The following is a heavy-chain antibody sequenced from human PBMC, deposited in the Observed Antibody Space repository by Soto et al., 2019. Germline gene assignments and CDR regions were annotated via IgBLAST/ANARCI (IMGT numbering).Heavy chain of an antibody. V-gene: IGHV3-23*01. D-gene: IGHD6-19*01. CDR1: GFTFSSYA. CDR2: ISGSGGST. Sequence: EVQLLESGGGLVQPGGSLRLSCAASGFTFSSYAMSWVRQAPGKGLEWVSAISGSGGSTYYADSVKGRFTISRDNSKNTLYLQMNSLRAEDTAVYYCAKRYSSGWNGYDAFDIWGQGTMVTVSS. CDR3: AKRYSSGWNGYDAFDI. J-gene: IGHJ3*02.